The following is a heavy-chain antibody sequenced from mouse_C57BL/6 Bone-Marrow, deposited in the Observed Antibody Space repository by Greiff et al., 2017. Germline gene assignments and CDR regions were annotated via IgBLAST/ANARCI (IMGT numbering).Heavy chain of an antibody. CDR2: IHPNSGST. CDR1: GYTFTSYW. CDR3: ASYSNHYYAMDY. V-gene: IGHV1-64*01. J-gene: IGHJ4*01. Sequence: QVQLKQPGAELVKPGASVKLSCKASGYTFTSYWMHWVKQRPGQGLEWIGMIHPNSGSTNYNEKFKSKATLTVDKSSSTAYMQLSSLTSEDSAVYYCASYSNHYYAMDYWGQGTSVTVSS. D-gene: IGHD2-5*01.